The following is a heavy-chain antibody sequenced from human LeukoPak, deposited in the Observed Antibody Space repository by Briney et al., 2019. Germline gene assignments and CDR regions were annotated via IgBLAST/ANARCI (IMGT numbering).Heavy chain of an antibody. CDR1: GYTFTSYG. CDR3: ARSEYYYGSGSKRHKGGWLDP. V-gene: IGHV1-18*01. CDR2: ISAYNGNT. Sequence: ASVKVSCKASGYTFTSYGISWVRQAPGQGLEWMGWISAYNGNTNYAQKLQGRVTMTTDTSTSTAYMELRSLRSDDTAVYYCARSEYYYGSGSKRHKGGWLDPWGQGTLVTVSS. D-gene: IGHD3-10*01. J-gene: IGHJ5*02.